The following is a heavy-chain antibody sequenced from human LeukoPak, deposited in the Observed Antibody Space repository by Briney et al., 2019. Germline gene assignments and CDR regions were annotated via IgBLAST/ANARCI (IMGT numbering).Heavy chain of an antibody. V-gene: IGHV3-33*01. CDR3: AREFKGYCSSTSCPPRFDP. Sequence: PGGSLRLSCAASGFTFSSYGMHWVRQAPGKGLEWVAVIWYDGSNKYYADSVKGRFTISRDSSKNTLYLQMNSLRAEDTAVYYCAREFKGYCSSTSCPPRFDPWGQGTLVTVSS. CDR1: GFTFSSYG. D-gene: IGHD2-2*01. J-gene: IGHJ5*02. CDR2: IWYDGSNK.